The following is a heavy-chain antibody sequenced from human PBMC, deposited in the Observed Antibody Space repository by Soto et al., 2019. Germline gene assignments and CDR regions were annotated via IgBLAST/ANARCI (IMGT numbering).Heavy chain of an antibody. D-gene: IGHD3-22*01. CDR1: GFRFSTYD. CDR2: MSGSGSGT. Sequence: GGSLRLSCAASGFRFSTYDMSWVRQAPGKGLEWVSVMSGSGSGTYYADSVKGRFTISRDNAKNSLYLQMNSLRAEDTAVYYCARNYDSSGYSPGYWGQGTLVTVSS. CDR3: ARNYDSSGYSPGY. J-gene: IGHJ4*02. V-gene: IGHV3-23*01.